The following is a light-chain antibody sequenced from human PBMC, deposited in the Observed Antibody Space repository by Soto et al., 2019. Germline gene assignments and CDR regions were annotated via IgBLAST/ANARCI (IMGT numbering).Light chain of an antibody. J-gene: IGKJ4*01. V-gene: IGKV3-15*01. CDR1: QSVGSN. CDR3: QQYNNWPLT. CDR2: GAS. Sequence: EIVMTQSPATLSVSPGERANLSCRASQSVGSNLAWYQQKPGQAPRLLIYGASTRASGIPARFSGSGSGTEFTLTISSLQSEDFAVYYCQQYNNWPLTFGGGTKVDIK.